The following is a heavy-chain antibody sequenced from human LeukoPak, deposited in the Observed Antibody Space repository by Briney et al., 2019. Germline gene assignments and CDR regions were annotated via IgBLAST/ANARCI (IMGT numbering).Heavy chain of an antibody. CDR1: GYTFTSNY. Sequence: ASVKVSCKASGYTFTSNYMLWVRQAPGQGLEWMGIINPSGGSTSYAQKFQGRVTMTRDTSTSTVYMELSSLRSEDTAVYYCAKVGGNYPINWGQGSLVTVSS. J-gene: IGHJ4*02. CDR2: INPSGGST. V-gene: IGHV1-46*01. CDR3: AKVGGNYPIN. D-gene: IGHD1-26*01.